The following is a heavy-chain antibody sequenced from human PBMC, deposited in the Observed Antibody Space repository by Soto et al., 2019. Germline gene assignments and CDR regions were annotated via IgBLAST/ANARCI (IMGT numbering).Heavy chain of an antibody. Sequence: GGSMRLSCAASGFTVSSCATTWVRQAPGKGLEWVANIKQDGSEKNYVDSVKGRFTISRDNAKNSLYLEMNNLRVEDTAIYYCARWYAAEVWGQGTTVTVSS. CDR2: IKQDGSEK. D-gene: IGHD6-13*01. J-gene: IGHJ6*02. V-gene: IGHV3-7*03. CDR1: GFTVSSCA. CDR3: ARWYAAEV.